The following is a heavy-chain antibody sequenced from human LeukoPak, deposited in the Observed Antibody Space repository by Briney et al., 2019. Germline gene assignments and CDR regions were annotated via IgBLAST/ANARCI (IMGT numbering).Heavy chain of an antibody. D-gene: IGHD3-10*01. CDR3: AKDRAFQAAGVTDY. Sequence: PGGSLRLSCVASGFTFSSHGMHWVRQAPGKGLGWVAVISNDGSKKLYGDPVKGRFTIPRDDSKNTLYLQMNSLKTEDTDVYYCAKDRAFQAAGVTDYWGQGTLVTVSS. CDR2: ISNDGSKK. V-gene: IGHV3-30*18. CDR1: GFTFSSHG. J-gene: IGHJ4*02.